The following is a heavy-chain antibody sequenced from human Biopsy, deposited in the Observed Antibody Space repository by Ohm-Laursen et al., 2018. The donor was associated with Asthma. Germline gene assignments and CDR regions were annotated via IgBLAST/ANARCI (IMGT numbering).Heavy chain of an antibody. CDR3: ARSYDTDSYPVLVLDY. CDR2: VIPLLDTG. Sequence: SVKVSCKPSGDTFRTSAFSWVRQAPGQGLERMGGVIPLLDTGDYAQKFQGRVTITADESTSTCYMELRSLTSEDTAVYYCARSYDTDSYPVLVLDYWGQGTLVTVSS. D-gene: IGHD3-22*01. CDR1: GDTFRTSA. J-gene: IGHJ4*02. V-gene: IGHV1-69*13.